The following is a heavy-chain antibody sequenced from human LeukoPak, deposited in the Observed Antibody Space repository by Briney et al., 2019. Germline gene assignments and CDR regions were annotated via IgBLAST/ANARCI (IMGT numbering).Heavy chain of an antibody. D-gene: IGHD2-15*01. CDR3: ARHYCSGGSCYFDY. J-gene: IGHJ4*02. CDR2: IYTSGST. Sequence: SQTLSLTCTVSGGSISSGSYYWSWIRQPAGKGLEWIGRIYTSGSTYYNPSLKSRVTISVDTSKNQFSLKLSSVTAADTAVYYCARHYCSGGSCYFDYWGQGTLVTVSS. V-gene: IGHV4-61*02. CDR1: GGSISSGSYY.